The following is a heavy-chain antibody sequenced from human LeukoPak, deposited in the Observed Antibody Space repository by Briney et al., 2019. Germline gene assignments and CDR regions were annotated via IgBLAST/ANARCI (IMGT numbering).Heavy chain of an antibody. CDR2: IYPGDSDT. D-gene: IGHD3-22*01. CDR3: ARQNLAPHYYDSSGYYDY. V-gene: IGHV5-51*01. J-gene: IGHJ4*02. Sequence: GESLKISCKGSGYSFTSYWIGWVRQMPGKGLERMGIIYPGDSDTRYSPSFQGQVTISADKSISTAYLQWSSLKASDTAMYYCARQNLAPHYYDSSGYYDYWGQGTLVTVSS. CDR1: GYSFTSYW.